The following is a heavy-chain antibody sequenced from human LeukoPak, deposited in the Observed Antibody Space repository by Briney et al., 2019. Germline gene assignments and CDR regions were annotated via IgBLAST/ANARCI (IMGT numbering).Heavy chain of an antibody. CDR3: AKDLNWCPAYYFDY. V-gene: IGHV3-23*01. CDR1: GFTFSSYA. D-gene: IGHD2-8*01. CDR2: FSGSGGST. Sequence: GGSLRLSCAASGFTFSSYAMSWVRQAPGKGLEWVSAFSGSGGSTYYADSVKGRFTISRDKSKNTLYLQMNSLRAEDTAVYYCAKDLNWCPAYYFDYWGQRTLVTVSS. J-gene: IGHJ4*02.